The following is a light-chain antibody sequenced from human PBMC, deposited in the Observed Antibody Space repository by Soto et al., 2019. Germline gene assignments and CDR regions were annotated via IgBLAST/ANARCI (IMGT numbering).Light chain of an antibody. J-gene: IGLJ2*01. V-gene: IGLV2-14*01. CDR1: SSDVGGYNY. CDR3: SSYTSSIVV. CDR2: DVS. Sequence: QSALTQPASVSGSPGQSITISCTGTSSDVGGYNYVSWYQQHPGKAPKLMIYDVSNRPSGVSNRFSGSKSGNTASLTISGLQAEDEADYYCSSYTSSIVVFGGGNKLTVL.